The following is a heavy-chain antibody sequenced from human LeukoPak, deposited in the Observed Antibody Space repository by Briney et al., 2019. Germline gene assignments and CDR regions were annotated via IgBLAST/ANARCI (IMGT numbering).Heavy chain of an antibody. CDR1: GFTFSSYS. V-gene: IGHV3-21*01. CDR3: AKGATGSAGDY. Sequence: GGSLRLSCAASGFTFSSYSMNWVRQAPGKGLEWVSSISSSSSYIYYADSVKGRFTISRDNAKNSLYLQMNSLRAEDTAIYYCAKGATGSAGDYWGQGTLVTVSS. CDR2: ISSSSSYI. D-gene: IGHD1-26*01. J-gene: IGHJ4*02.